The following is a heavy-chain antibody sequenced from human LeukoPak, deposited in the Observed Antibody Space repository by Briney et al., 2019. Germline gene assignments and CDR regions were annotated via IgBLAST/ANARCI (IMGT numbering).Heavy chain of an antibody. CDR1: GFTFSSYS. J-gene: IGHJ6*03. D-gene: IGHD2-2*01. CDR2: ISSSSSYI. V-gene: IGHV3-21*01. CDR3: VRYCSSTSPGGPHCYMDV. Sequence: PGGSLRLSCVASGFTFSSYSMNWVRQAPGKGLEWVSSISSSSSYIYYADSVKGRFTISRDNAKNSLYLQMNSLRAEDTAVYYCVRYCSSTSPGGPHCYMDVWGKGTTVTVSS.